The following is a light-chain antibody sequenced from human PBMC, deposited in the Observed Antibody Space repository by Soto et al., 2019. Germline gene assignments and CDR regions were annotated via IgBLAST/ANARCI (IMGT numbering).Light chain of an antibody. Sequence: DIQMTQSPSTLSASVGDRVTITCRASQSISSWLAWYQQKTGKAPKLLIYKASSLESRVPSRFSGSGSGTEFTLTISSLQPDDLATHYCQQYNSFPTFGQGTKVEIK. V-gene: IGKV1-5*03. CDR1: QSISSW. CDR2: KAS. J-gene: IGKJ1*01. CDR3: QQYNSFPT.